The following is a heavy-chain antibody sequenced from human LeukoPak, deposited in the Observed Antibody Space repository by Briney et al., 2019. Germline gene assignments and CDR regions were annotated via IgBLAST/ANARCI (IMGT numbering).Heavy chain of an antibody. Sequence: PGGSLRLSCAASGFTVSSNYMSWVRQAPGKGLEWVPVIYSGGSTYYADSVKGRFTISRDNSKNTLYLQMNSLRAEDTAVYYCARHNDFWSGYDYWGQGTLVTVSS. CDR3: ARHNDFWSGYDY. J-gene: IGHJ4*02. CDR2: IYSGGST. D-gene: IGHD3-3*01. V-gene: IGHV3-53*01. CDR1: GFTVSSNY.